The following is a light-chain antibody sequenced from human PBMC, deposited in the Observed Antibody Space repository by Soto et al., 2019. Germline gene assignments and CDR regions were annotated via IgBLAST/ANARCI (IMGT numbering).Light chain of an antibody. CDR3: QHYGSSMYT. Sequence: EVVLTQSPGTLSLSPGEGATLSCRASHNISSTYLAWYQQNPGQAPRLLIYGASSRATGIPDRFSGSGSGTDFTLTVSRLEPEDFEVFYCQHYGSSMYTFGQGTRLDIK. CDR1: HNISSTY. J-gene: IGKJ2*01. V-gene: IGKV3-20*01. CDR2: GAS.